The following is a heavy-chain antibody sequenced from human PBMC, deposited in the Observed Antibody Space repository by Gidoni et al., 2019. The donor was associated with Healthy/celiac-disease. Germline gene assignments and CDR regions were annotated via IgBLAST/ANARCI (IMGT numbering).Heavy chain of an antibody. Sequence: QVQLVESGGGVVQPGRSLSLSCSASGFTFIVYARHWVRQAPGKGLEWVAVISYDGSNKYYADSVKGRFTISRDNSKNTLYLQMNSLRAEDTAVYYCAREGIAAAGRKKKLNWFDPWGQGTLVTVSS. CDR2: ISYDGSNK. CDR1: GFTFIVYA. D-gene: IGHD6-13*01. V-gene: IGHV3-30-3*01. CDR3: AREGIAAAGRKKKLNWFDP. J-gene: IGHJ5*02.